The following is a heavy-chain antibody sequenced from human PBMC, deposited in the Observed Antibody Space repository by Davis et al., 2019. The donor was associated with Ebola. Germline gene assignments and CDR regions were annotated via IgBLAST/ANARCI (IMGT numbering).Heavy chain of an antibody. D-gene: IGHD6-6*01. J-gene: IGHJ6*02. CDR1: GFTFSSYS. Sequence: GESLKISCAASGFTFSSYSMNWVRQAPGKGLEWVSVIYSGGSTYYADSVKGRFTISRDNSKNTLYLQMNSLRAEDTAVYYCARDQDYFWSSSSFFGYGMDVWGQGTTVTVSS. CDR3: ARDQDYFWSSSSFFGYGMDV. CDR2: IYSGGST. V-gene: IGHV3-66*01.